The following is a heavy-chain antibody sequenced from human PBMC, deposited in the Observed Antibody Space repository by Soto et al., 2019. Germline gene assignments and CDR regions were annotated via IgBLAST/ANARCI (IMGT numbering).Heavy chain of an antibody. CDR2: IYYSGST. D-gene: IGHD4-17*01. Sequence: SETLSLTCTVSGGSISSGGYYWSWIRQHPGKGLEWIGYIYYSGSTYYNPSLKSRVTISVDTSKNQFSLKLSSVTAADTAVYYCARGRGLISASGDFRNWFDPWGQGTLVTVSS. V-gene: IGHV4-31*03. CDR1: GGSISSGGYY. CDR3: ARGRGLISASGDFRNWFDP. J-gene: IGHJ5*02.